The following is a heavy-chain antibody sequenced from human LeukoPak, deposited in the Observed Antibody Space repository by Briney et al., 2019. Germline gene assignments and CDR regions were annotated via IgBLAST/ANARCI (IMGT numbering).Heavy chain of an antibody. Sequence: SETLSLTCAVSGGSISSGGYSWSWIRQPPGKGLEWIGYIYHSGSTYYNPSLKSRVTISVDRSKNQFSLKLSSVTAADTAVYYCARESRLLGMDVRGQGTTVTVSS. D-gene: IGHD2-2*01. CDR2: IYHSGST. J-gene: IGHJ6*02. CDR3: ARESRLLGMDV. CDR1: GGSISSGGYS. V-gene: IGHV4-30-2*01.